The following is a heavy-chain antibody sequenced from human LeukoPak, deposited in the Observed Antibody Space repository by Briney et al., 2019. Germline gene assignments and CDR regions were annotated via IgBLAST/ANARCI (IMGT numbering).Heavy chain of an antibody. J-gene: IGHJ6*02. CDR3: ARGLLRYFDWLTRPPKSYYYYGMDV. Sequence: SQTLSLTCAISGDSVSSNSATWTWIRQSPSRGLEWLGRTYYRSKWYNDYALSVKSRITINPDTSKNQFSLQLSSVNPEDTAVYYCARGLLRYFDWLTRPPKSYYYYGMDVWGQGTTVTVSS. CDR2: TYYRSKWYN. V-gene: IGHV6-1*01. CDR1: GDSVSSNSAT. D-gene: IGHD3-9*01.